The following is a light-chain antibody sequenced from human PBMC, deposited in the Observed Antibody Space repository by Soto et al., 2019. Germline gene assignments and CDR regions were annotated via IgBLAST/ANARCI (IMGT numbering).Light chain of an antibody. Sequence: QSVLTQPPSVSGAPGQRVTISCTGNSSNIGAGFDVHWYLQLPGTAPKLLIYADNNRPSGVPDRFSGSKSGTSASLAITGLQAEDEADYYCQSYDSSLSGYVFGSGTQLTVL. CDR3: QSYDSSLSGYV. CDR1: SSNIGAGFD. CDR2: ADN. V-gene: IGLV1-40*01. J-gene: IGLJ7*01.